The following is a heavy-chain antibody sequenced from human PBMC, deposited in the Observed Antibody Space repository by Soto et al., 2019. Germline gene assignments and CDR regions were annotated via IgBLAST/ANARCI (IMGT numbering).Heavy chain of an antibody. D-gene: IGHD3-9*01. J-gene: IGHJ6*01. CDR2: ISAYNGNT. V-gene: IGHV1-18*01. CDR1: GYTFTSYG. Sequence: QVPLVQSGAEVKKPGASVQVACKASGYTFTSYGISWVRQAPGQGLEWMGWISAYNGNTNYAQKLQGRVTMTTDTSTSTAYMELRSLRSDDTAVYYCAMVAVLRYFDWPNYYYYGMDVW. CDR3: AMVAVLRYFDWPNYYYYGMDV.